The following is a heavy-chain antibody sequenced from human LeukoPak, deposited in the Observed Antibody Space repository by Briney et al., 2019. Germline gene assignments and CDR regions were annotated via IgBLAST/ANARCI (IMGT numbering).Heavy chain of an antibody. CDR3: RTSRWGDPFEY. Sequence: PGGSLRLSCAASGFTFSSYWMHWVRQDPGKGLVWVSGVNSYGSTTTYADSVRGRFAISRDNAKNTVYLQMNSLRAEDTAIYYCRTSRWGDPFEYWGLGLLVTVSS. CDR2: VNSYGSTT. CDR1: GFTFSSYW. D-gene: IGHD3-16*01. J-gene: IGHJ4*02. V-gene: IGHV3-74*03.